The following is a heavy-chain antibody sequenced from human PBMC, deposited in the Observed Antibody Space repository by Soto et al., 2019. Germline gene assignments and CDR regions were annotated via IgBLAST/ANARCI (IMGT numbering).Heavy chain of an antibody. CDR3: ARAFCTNGVCYYFFDY. J-gene: IGHJ4*01. D-gene: IGHD2-8*01. Sequence: AGGSLRLSCAASGFTFGTYAMHWVRQAPGKGLEWVAVIYYDGSNRYYGDAVKGRFTISRDNSKSTLYLQMSSLRAEDTAVHYCARAFCTNGVCYYFFDYWGHGTLVTVSS. CDR2: IYYDGSNR. V-gene: IGHV3-33*01. CDR1: GFTFGTYA.